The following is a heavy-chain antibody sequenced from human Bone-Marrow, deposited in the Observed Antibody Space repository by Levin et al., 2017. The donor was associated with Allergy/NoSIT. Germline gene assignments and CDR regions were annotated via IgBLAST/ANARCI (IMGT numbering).Heavy chain of an antibody. CDR1: GFLFSDYY. CDR3: ARGTMVAVVISDYYYYGMNV. D-gene: IGHD3-22*01. CDR2: VDTSGGAI. Sequence: SGGSLRLSCAGSGFLFSDYYMNWVRQAPGKGLEWVAYVDTSGGAIHYAGAVKGRFTISRDNAKNSLFLQMNNVRAEDTAVYYCARGTMVAVVISDYYYYGMNVWGRGTAVTVSS. V-gene: IGHV3-11*01. J-gene: IGHJ6*02.